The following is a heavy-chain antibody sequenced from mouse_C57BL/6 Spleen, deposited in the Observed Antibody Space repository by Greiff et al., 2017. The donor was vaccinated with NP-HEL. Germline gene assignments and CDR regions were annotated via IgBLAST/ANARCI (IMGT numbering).Heavy chain of an antibody. J-gene: IGHJ2*01. Sequence: VQLQQPGAELVKPGASVKLSCKASGYTFTSYWMHWVKQRPGQGLEWIGMIHPNSGSTNYNEKFKSKATLTVDKSSSTAYMQLSSLTSEDSAVYYCASSDSSGYLYYFDYWGQGTTLTVSS. D-gene: IGHD3-2*02. V-gene: IGHV1-64*01. CDR3: ASSDSSGYLYYFDY. CDR2: IHPNSGST. CDR1: GYTFTSYW.